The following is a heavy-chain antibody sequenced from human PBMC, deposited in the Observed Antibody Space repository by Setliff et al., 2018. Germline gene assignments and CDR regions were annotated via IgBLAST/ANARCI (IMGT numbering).Heavy chain of an antibody. CDR3: AGTPARGTTWLSPFDY. D-gene: IGHD5-12*01. CDR2: IQSSGNT. J-gene: IGHJ4*02. Sequence: SETLSLTCGVSGYSISSGHFWGWIRQPPGKGLEWIGLIQSSGNTNYNPSLQSRVTISIDTSKNQFSLKMTSVTAADTALYYCAGTPARGTTWLSPFDYWGQGTLVTVSS. V-gene: IGHV4-38-2*01. CDR1: GYSISSGHF.